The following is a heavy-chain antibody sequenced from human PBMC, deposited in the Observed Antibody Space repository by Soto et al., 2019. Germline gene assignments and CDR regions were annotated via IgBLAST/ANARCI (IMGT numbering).Heavy chain of an antibody. V-gene: IGHV1-69*02. CDR1: GGTFSSYV. CDR3: RWGSGRPAGD. J-gene: IGHJ4*02. Sequence: QVQLEQSGAEVKKPGSSVKVSCKASGGTFSSYVFSWVRQAPGQGLEWMGRIIPIVGIANYAQKFRGGVTITADKATSTAYLELSSLRYNDTAVYYCRWGSGRPAGDWGQGTLVSVSS. D-gene: IGHD3-10*01. CDR2: IIPIVGIA.